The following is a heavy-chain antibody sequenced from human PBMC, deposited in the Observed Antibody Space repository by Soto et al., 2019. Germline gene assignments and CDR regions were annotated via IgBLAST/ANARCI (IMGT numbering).Heavy chain of an antibody. CDR3: TPLGPS. V-gene: IGHV3-15*07. Sequence: KGLEWDGHVKTKADGGAADYAASVKGRFTVTRDDSRNTLYLQMDSRRSDDTAIYYCTPLGPSWGQGTLVTVS. CDR2: VKTKADGGAA. J-gene: IGHJ5*02.